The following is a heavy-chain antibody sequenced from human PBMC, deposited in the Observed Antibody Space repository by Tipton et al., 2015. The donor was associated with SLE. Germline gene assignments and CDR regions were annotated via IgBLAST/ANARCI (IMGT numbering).Heavy chain of an antibody. D-gene: IGHD6-13*01. J-gene: IGHJ3*02. CDR3: ARGAAAADTGAFDS. V-gene: IGHV4-59*11. CDR1: GGSISSHY. Sequence: TLSLTCTVSGGSISSHYWSWIRQPPGTGLEWIGHIYYSGSTEYNPSLKSRVTISVDTSKNQFSLKLSSVTPADTAVYYCARGAAAADTGAFDSWGQGTMVTVSS. CDR2: IYYSGST.